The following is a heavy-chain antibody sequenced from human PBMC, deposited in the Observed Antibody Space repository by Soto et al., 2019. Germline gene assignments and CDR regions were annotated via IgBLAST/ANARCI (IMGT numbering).Heavy chain of an antibody. CDR1: GFTFSSYA. CDR3: AKSGRTSIDDGGDY. D-gene: IGHD3-3*02. CDR2: ISGSTGGT. V-gene: IGHV3-23*01. Sequence: EVQLLESGGGLVQPGGSLRLSCAASGFTFSSYAMSWVRQAPGRGLEWVSLISGSTGGTYYADSVKGRFTISRDNSKNTLSLQMNFLRAEDTALYYCAKSGRTSIDDGGDYWGRGTLVTVSS. J-gene: IGHJ4*02.